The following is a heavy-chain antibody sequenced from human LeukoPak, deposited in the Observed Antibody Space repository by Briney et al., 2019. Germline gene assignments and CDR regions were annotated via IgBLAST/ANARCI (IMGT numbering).Heavy chain of an antibody. V-gene: IGHV3-23*01. J-gene: IGHJ6*02. CDR3: AKDSRPHYYYYYGMDV. CDR1: GFIFSSYA. CDR2: ISGSGGTT. Sequence: GGSLRLSCTASGFIFSSYAMSWVRQAPGKGLEWVSVISGSGGTTYYADSVKGRFTISRDNSKNTLYLQMNGLRAEDMAVYYCAKDSRPHYYYYYGMDVWGQGTTVTVSS.